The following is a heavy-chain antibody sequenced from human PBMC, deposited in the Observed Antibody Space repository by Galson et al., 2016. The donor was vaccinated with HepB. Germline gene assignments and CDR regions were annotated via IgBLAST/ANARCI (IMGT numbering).Heavy chain of an antibody. Sequence: TLSLTCTVSGGSISSGGYYWSWIRQHPGKGLEWIGYIYYSGSSYYNPSLKSRLTISVDTSKNQFSLKLSSVNAADTAVYYCARGGSGYWEPYYYYMDVWGKGTTVTVSS. CDR3: ARGGSGYWEPYYYYMDV. V-gene: IGHV4-31*03. J-gene: IGHJ6*03. D-gene: IGHD3-22*01. CDR1: GGSISSGGYY. CDR2: IYYSGSS.